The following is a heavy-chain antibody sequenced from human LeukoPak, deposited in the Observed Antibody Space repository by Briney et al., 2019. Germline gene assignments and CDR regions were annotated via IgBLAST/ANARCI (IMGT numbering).Heavy chain of an antibody. V-gene: IGHV2-5*01. CDR2: IYWNDDQ. J-gene: IGHJ5*02. CDR1: GFSLSTRGVG. D-gene: IGHD2-15*01. Sequence: VSGPTLVNPTQTLTLTCTFSGFSLSTRGVGVAWIGQSPGQALEWLAVIYWNDDQRYSPSLKSRLTITKDTSKNQVVLTMTNMDPADTATYHCAHNGLYHWGQGTLVTVSS. CDR3: AHNGLYH.